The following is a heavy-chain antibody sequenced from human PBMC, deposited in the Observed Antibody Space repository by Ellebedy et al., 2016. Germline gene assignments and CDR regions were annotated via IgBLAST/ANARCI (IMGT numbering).Heavy chain of an antibody. V-gene: IGHV2-26*01. J-gene: IGHJ2*01. CDR1: GFSLSDARMG. CDR2: IFSNDDK. Sequence: SGPTLVKPTEALTLTCTVSGFSLSDARMGVSWLRQPPGKDLEWLSHIFSNDDKFYSTPLKSRLTISKANSKSQVVLTMTNMDPVDTGTYYCARRSNRYWYFDLWGRGTLVTVSS. CDR3: ARRSNRYWYFDL.